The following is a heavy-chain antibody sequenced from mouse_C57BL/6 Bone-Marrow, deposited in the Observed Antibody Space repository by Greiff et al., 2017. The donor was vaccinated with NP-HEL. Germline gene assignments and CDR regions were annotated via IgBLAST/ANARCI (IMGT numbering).Heavy chain of an antibody. CDR2: SRNKANDYTT. CDR3: ARDAGEFTTPPRRAMDY. CDR1: GFTFSDFY. J-gene: IGHJ4*01. D-gene: IGHD1-1*01. Sequence: EVKLMESGGGLVQSGRSLRLSCATSGFTFSDFYMEWVRQAPGKGLEWIAASRNKANDYTTEYSASVKGRFIVSRDTSQSILYLQMNALRAEDTAIYYCARDAGEFTTPPRRAMDYWGQGTSVTVSS. V-gene: IGHV7-1*01.